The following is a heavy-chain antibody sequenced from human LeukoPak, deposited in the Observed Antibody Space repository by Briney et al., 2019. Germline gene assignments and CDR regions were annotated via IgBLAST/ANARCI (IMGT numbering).Heavy chain of an antibody. CDR1: GGSISSYY. CDR2: IYYSGST. V-gene: IGHV4-59*01. Sequence: SETLSLTCTVSGGSISSYYWSWIRQPPGKGLEWIGYIYYSGSTNYNPSLKSRVTISVDTSKNQFSLKLSSVTAADTAVYYCARVKSDYVWGSYRSLNWFDPWGQGTLVTVSS. J-gene: IGHJ5*02. CDR3: ARVKSDYVWGSYRSLNWFDP. D-gene: IGHD3-16*02.